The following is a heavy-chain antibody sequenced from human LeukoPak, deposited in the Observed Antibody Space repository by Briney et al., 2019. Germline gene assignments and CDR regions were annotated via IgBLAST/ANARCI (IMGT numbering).Heavy chain of an antibody. J-gene: IGHJ4*02. V-gene: IGHV3-21*01. D-gene: IGHD1-26*01. CDR1: GFTFSSYS. Sequence: GGSLRLSCAASGFTFSSYSMNWVRQAPGKGLEWVSSISTSSSYIYYADSVKGRFTISRDNAKNSLYLQMNSLRAEDTAVYYCARDLYKWELIYFDYWGQGTLVTVSS. CDR3: ARDLYKWELIYFDY. CDR2: ISTSSSYI.